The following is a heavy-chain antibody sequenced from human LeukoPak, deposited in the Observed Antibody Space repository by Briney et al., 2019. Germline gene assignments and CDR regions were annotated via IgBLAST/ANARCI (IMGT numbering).Heavy chain of an antibody. CDR3: ARLYCSGGSCYSGDAFDI. Sequence: GSLRPSCAASGFTLSSYSINWVRQAPGKGMEWVSYISSSSRTIYYADSMKGRFTISRDNAKNSLYLQMNSLRAEDTAVYYCARLYCSGGSCYSGDAFDIWGQGTMVTVSS. CDR1: GFTLSSYS. J-gene: IGHJ3*02. V-gene: IGHV3-48*04. CDR2: ISSSSRTI. D-gene: IGHD2-15*01.